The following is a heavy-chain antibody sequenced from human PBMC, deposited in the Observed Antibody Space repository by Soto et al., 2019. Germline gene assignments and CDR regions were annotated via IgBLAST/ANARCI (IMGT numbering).Heavy chain of an antibody. CDR2: ILYDESNR. V-gene: IGHV3-30-3*01. CDR1: GFSFKSYS. J-gene: IGHJ4*02. Sequence: QVQLVESGGGVVQPGRSLRLSCAASGFSFKSYSMHWVRQAPGKGLEWVAVILYDESNRYYADSVKGRFTISRDNSKNTLYLQLHSLKFEDTAVYYCARDRLSSGWTKLDSWGQGTLVTVSS. CDR3: ARDRLSSGWTKLDS. D-gene: IGHD6-19*01.